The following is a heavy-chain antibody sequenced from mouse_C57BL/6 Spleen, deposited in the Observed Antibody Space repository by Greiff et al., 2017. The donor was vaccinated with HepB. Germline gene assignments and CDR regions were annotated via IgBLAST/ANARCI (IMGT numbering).Heavy chain of an antibody. CDR3: EMLDY. CDR1: GYTFTSYW. V-gene: IGHV1-59*01. Sequence: QVQLQQSGAELVRPGTSVKLSCKASGYTFTSYWMHWVKQRPGQGLEWIGVIDPSDSYTNYNQKFKGKATLTVDTSSSTAYMQLSSLTSEDSAIYYCEMLDYWGQGTSVTVSS. CDR2: IDPSDSYT. J-gene: IGHJ4*01.